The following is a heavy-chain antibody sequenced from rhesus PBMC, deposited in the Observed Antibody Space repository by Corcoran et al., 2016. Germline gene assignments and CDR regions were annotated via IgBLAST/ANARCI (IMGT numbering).Heavy chain of an antibody. J-gene: IGHJ4*01. CDR2: WDTRKGER. Sequence: EVQLVRSGAEVKKPGASVKVSCKVSGYTFTGLSMHWVRQAPGQGVEWMGGWDTRKGERIRARKVKGRGTRTEDTSTDTAYMERSSRRSEYTAGYDCAREVRGWYGGLDYWGQGVLVTVSS. D-gene: IGHD6-31*01. V-gene: IGHV1-156*01. CDR1: GYTFTGLS. CDR3: AREVRGWYGGLDY.